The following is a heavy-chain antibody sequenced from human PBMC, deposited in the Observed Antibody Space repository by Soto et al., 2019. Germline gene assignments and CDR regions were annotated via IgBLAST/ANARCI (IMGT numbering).Heavy chain of an antibody. V-gene: IGHV4-59*01. CDR1: GGSIRSYY. J-gene: IGHJ3*02. Sequence: PSETLSLTCALSGGSIRSYYWTWIRQPPGKGLEWIGDIHFSGSTNYNPSLKSRVTISVDTSENQFSLKLSSVTAADTAVYYCARYIVVVTATYAFDIWGQGTMVT. CDR2: IHFSGST. CDR3: ARYIVVVTATYAFDI. D-gene: IGHD2-21*02.